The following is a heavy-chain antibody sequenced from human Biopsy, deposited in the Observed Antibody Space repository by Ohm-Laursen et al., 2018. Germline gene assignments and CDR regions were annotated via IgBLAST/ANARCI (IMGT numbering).Heavy chain of an antibody. CDR3: ARMFARPGACSGGTCYPGDDY. D-gene: IGHD2-15*01. CDR2: SRNKANSYTS. Sequence: SLRLSCTASGFTFSDHYMEWVRQAPGKGLEWVGRSRNKANSYTSVYAASVKGRFTISRDESETSMFLQMSGLKTEDTAVYHCARMFARPGACSGGTCYPGDDYWGQGTLVTVSS. CDR1: GFTFSDHY. V-gene: IGHV3-72*01. J-gene: IGHJ4*02.